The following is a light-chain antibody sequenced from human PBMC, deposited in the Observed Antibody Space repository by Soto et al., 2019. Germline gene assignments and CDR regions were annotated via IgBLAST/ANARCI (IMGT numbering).Light chain of an antibody. CDR2: KAS. CDR3: QQYTSYPLT. J-gene: IGKJ4*01. Sequence: DIQMTQSPSTLSASVGDRVTITCRASETISSWLAWYQQKPGKAPKLLIYKASTLESGVPSRFSGSGSGTEFTLTISSLQPDDFATYYCQQYTSYPLTFGGGTKVEIK. CDR1: ETISSW. V-gene: IGKV1-5*03.